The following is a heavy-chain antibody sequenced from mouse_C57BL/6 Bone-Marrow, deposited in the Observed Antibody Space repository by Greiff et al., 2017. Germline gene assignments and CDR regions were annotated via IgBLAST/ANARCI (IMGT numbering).Heavy chain of an antibody. CDR2: IDPETGGT. D-gene: IGHD2-12*01. V-gene: IGHV1-15*01. CDR3: TRGLLYP. CDR1: GYTFTDYE. Sequence: VKLMESGAELVRPGASVTLSCKASGYTFTDYEMHWVKQTPVHGLEWIGAIDPETGGTAYNQKFKGKAILTADKSSSTAYMELRSLTSEDSAVYYCTRGLLYPWGQGTTLTVSS. J-gene: IGHJ2*01.